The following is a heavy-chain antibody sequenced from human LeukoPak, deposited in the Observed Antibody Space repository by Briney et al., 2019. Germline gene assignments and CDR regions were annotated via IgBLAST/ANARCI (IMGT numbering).Heavy chain of an antibody. CDR3: ATGKEMATIT. Sequence: ASVKVSCKVSGYTFADYYMHWVQQAPGKGLEWMGRVDPEDGETIYAEKFQGRVTIAAETCTDTAYMELSSLRSEDPAVYYCATGKEMATITWGQGTLVTVSS. CDR2: VDPEDGET. J-gene: IGHJ4*02. D-gene: IGHD5-24*01. V-gene: IGHV1-69-2*01. CDR1: GYTFADYY.